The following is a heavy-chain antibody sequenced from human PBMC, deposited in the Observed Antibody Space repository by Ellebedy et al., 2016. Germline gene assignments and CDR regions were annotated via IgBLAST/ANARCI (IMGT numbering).Heavy chain of an antibody. CDR2: INPNSGGT. J-gene: IGHJ4*02. Sequence: ASVKVSCKASGYTFTGYYMHWVRQAPGQGLEWMGWINPNSGGTNYAQKFQGWVTMTRDTSISTAYMELSRLRSDDTAVYYCARSFYDILTGYSIIDYWGQGTLVTVSS. CDR3: ARSFYDILTGYSIIDY. CDR1: GYTFTGYY. D-gene: IGHD3-9*01. V-gene: IGHV1-2*04.